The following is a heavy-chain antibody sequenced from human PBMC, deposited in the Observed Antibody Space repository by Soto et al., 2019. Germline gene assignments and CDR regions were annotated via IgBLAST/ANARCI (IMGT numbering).Heavy chain of an antibody. CDR3: ARVEVSGGPFDP. J-gene: IGHJ5*02. V-gene: IGHV1-69*06. CDR2: IIPMFGTT. CDR1: GVTFTSYT. Sequence: SVKVSCKASGVTFTSYTITWVRQAPGQGLEWMGGIIPMFGTTNYAQKFQGRVTITADKSTNTDYMELSSLRSDDTAVYYCARVEVSGGPFDPWGQGXLVTVYS. D-gene: IGHD3-10*01.